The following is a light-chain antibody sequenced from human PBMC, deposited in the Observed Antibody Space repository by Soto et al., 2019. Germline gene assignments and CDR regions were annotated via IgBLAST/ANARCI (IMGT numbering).Light chain of an antibody. CDR1: QAIESD. CDR2: AAS. CDR3: LQDYGYPWT. V-gene: IGKV1-6*01. J-gene: IGKJ1*01. Sequence: AIQMTQSPSSLSASVGDRVTITCRASQAIESDLGWYQQKPGEAPNLLIYAASILQTGGPSRFNCRGSGKDFTLTISRLQAEDFATYFCLQDYGYPWTFGEGTRV.